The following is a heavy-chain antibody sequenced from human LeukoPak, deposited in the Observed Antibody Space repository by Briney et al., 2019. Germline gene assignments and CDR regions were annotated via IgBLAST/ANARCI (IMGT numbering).Heavy chain of an antibody. CDR1: GYTFTSYG. D-gene: IGHD2-2*01. Sequence: GASVKVSCKASGYTFTSYGISWVRQAPGQGLEWMGWISAYIGNTNYAQKLQGRVTMTTDTSTSTAYMELRSLRSDDTAVYYCARDRYCHSSTCYWITNSWFDPWGQGTLVTVSS. CDR3: ARDRYCHSSTCYWITNSWFDP. V-gene: IGHV1-18*01. CDR2: ISAYIGNT. J-gene: IGHJ5*02.